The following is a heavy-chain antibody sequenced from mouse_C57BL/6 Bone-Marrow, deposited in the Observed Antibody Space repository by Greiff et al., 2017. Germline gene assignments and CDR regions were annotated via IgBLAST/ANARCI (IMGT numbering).Heavy chain of an antibody. CDR1: GYSITSGYY. Sequence: VQLQQSGPGLVKPSQSLSLTCSVTGYSITSGYYWNWIRQFPGNKLEWMGYISYDGSNNYNPSLKNRISITRDTSNNQFFLKLNSVTTEDAATYCCARDAMDYWGQGTSITVTS. V-gene: IGHV3-6*01. J-gene: IGHJ4*01. CDR3: ARDAMDY. CDR2: ISYDGSN.